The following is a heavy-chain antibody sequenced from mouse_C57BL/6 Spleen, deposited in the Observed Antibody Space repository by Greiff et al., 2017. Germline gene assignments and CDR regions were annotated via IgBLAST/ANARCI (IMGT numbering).Heavy chain of an antibody. CDR2: IYPGSGNT. CDR3: ARGSPGYAMDY. Sequence: QVQLQQSGAELVRPGASVKLSCKASGYTFTDYYINWVKQRPGQGLEWIARIYPGSGNTYYNEKFKGKATLTAEKSSSTAYMQLSSLTSEDSAVYFCARGSPGYAMDYWGQGTSVTVSS. CDR1: GYTFTDYY. J-gene: IGHJ4*01. V-gene: IGHV1-76*01.